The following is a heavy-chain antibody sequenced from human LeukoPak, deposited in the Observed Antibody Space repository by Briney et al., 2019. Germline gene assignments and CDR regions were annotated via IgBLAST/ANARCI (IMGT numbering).Heavy chain of an antibody. D-gene: IGHD3-22*01. CDR3: ARDRPMIVVADSFDI. Sequence: GGSLRLSCAASGFTFSSYAMHWVRQAPGKGLEWVAVISYDGNNKYYADSVKGRFTISRDNSKNTLYLLMNSLRAEDTAVYYCARDRPMIVVADSFDIWGQGTMVTVSS. CDR2: ISYDGNNK. CDR1: GFTFSSYA. J-gene: IGHJ3*02. V-gene: IGHV3-30*04.